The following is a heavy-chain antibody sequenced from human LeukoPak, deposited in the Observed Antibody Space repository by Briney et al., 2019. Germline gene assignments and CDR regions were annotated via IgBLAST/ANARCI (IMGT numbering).Heavy chain of an antibody. V-gene: IGHV1-46*01. J-gene: IGHJ5*02. CDR3: ASMLEHDNWFDP. Sequence: ASVKVSCKASGYTFTTYYMHWVRQAPGQGLEWMGIINPSGGSTTYAQKFQGRVTITTDESTSTAYMELSSLRSEDTAVYYCASMLEHDNWFDPWGQGTLVTVSS. D-gene: IGHD1/OR15-1a*01. CDR1: GYTFTTYY. CDR2: INPSGGST.